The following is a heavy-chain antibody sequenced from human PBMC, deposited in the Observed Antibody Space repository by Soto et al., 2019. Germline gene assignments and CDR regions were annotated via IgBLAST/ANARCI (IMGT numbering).Heavy chain of an antibody. V-gene: IGHV6-1*01. CDR3: SRDFVTNTRGGGGMDV. CDR1: GDTVSSNTAT. CDR2: TFYRSKWYN. Sequence: QVQLQQSGPGLVKPSQTLSLTCAISGDTVSSNTATWNWIRQSPSRGLEWLGRTFYRSKWYNDYAVALTSRITIDPDTSKNQFSLPLKSVTPEDTAVYYCSRDFVTNTRGGGGMDVWGHGTTVTVSS. D-gene: IGHD3-16*01. J-gene: IGHJ6*02.